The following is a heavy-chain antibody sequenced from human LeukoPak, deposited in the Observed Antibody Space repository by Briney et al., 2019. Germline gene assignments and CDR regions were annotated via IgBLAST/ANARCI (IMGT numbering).Heavy chain of an antibody. CDR1: GGSISSGGYS. D-gene: IGHD3-10*01. CDR2: IYHSGST. CDR3: ATETYGSGSGLR. Sequence: PSQTLSLTCAVSGGSISSGGYSWSWIRQPPGKGLEWIGYIYHSGSTYYNPSLKSRVTISVDRSKNQFSLKLSSVTAADTAVYYCATETYGSGSGLRWGQGKMVTVSS. J-gene: IGHJ3*01. V-gene: IGHV4-30-2*01.